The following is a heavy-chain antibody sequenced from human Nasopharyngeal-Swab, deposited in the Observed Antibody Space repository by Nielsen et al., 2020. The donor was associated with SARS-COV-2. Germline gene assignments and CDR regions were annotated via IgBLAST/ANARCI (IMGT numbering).Heavy chain of an antibody. CDR1: GGSISSRSYY. Sequence: SETLSLTCTVSGGSISSRSYYWGWIRQPPGKGLEWIGSIYYSGSTYYNPSLKSRVTISVDTSKNQFSLKLSSVTAADTAVYYCARHLRDGVVVAAPYYFDYWGQGTLVTVSS. CDR2: IYYSGST. CDR3: ARHLRDGVVVAAPYYFDY. V-gene: IGHV4-39*01. J-gene: IGHJ4*02. D-gene: IGHD2-15*01.